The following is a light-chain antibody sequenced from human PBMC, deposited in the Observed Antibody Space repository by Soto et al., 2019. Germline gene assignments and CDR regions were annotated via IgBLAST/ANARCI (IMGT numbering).Light chain of an antibody. CDR2: DAS. Sequence: DIQMTQSPSSLSASVGDRVTITCQASQDISNYLNWYQQQPGKAPKLLIYDASNLETGVPSRFSGSGSGTDFTFTISSLQPEDIATYYCQQYDNLPPTLTFGGGTKVEIK. J-gene: IGKJ4*01. CDR1: QDISNY. CDR3: QQYDNLPPTLT. V-gene: IGKV1-33*01.